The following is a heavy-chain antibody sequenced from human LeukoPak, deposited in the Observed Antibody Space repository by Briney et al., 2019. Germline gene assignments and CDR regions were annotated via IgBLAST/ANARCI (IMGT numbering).Heavy chain of an antibody. D-gene: IGHD5-24*01. CDR2: INPSGGST. CDR1: GYTFTSYY. J-gene: IGHJ4*02. CDR3: VRARGDPEMATIIDY. Sequence: ASVKVSCKASGYTFTSYYMHWVRQAPGQGLEWMGIINPSGGSTSYAQKFQGRVTMTRDTSTSTVYMELSSLRSEDTAVYYCVRARGDPEMATIIDYWGQGTLVTVSS. V-gene: IGHV1-46*01.